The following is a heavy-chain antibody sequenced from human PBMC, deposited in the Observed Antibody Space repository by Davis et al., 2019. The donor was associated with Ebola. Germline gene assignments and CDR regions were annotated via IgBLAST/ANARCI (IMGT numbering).Heavy chain of an antibody. CDR2: ISDSGDNT. CDR1: GFSLSSSA. V-gene: IGHV3-23*01. J-gene: IGHJ5*02. Sequence: GESLKISCAASGFSLSSSAMNWVRQAPGKGLEWVSTISDSGDNTYYADSVKGRFTISRDNSKNTLYLQMNSLRAEDTAVYYCARDLTVTTLGVGWFDPWGQGTLVTVSS. D-gene: IGHD4-17*01. CDR3: ARDLTVTTLGVGWFDP.